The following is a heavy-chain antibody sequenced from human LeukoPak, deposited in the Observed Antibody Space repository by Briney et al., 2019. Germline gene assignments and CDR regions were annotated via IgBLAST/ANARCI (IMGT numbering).Heavy chain of an antibody. Sequence: ASVKVSCKASGYTFTSYGISWVRQAPGQGLEWMGWISAYNGNTNYAQKLQGRVTMTTDTSTSTAYMELRSPRSDDTAVYYCARDSTSYDSSGNWGQGTLVTVSS. V-gene: IGHV1-18*01. CDR1: GYTFTSYG. J-gene: IGHJ4*02. CDR3: ARDSTSYDSSGN. D-gene: IGHD3-22*01. CDR2: ISAYNGNT.